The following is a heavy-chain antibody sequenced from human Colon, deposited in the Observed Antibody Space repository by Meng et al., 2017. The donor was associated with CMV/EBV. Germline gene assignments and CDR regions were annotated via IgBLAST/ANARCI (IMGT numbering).Heavy chain of an antibody. CDR2: INWNGGST. J-gene: IGHJ4*02. V-gene: IGHV3-20*04. CDR1: GFTFDDYG. D-gene: IGHD3-3*01. CDR3: AKGSATSRPYYFDY. Sequence: GESLKISCAASGFTFDDYGMSWVRQAPGKGLEWVSGINWNGGSTGYADSVKGRFTISRDNAKNSLYLQMNSLRAEDTAVYYCAKGSATSRPYYFDYWGQGTLVTVSS.